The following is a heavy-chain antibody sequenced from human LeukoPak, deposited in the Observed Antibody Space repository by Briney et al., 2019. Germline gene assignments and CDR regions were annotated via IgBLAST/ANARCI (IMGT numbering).Heavy chain of an antibody. CDR1: HGSISDNSYY. Sequence: SETLSLTCTVSHGSISDNSYYWGWIRQPPGKGLEWIGSVSYSGSTYYNPSLKSRVTISLDTSKNQFSLKLTSMTAADTAVYYCARDLAEWFGELSRVPRGHYYYMDVWGKGTTVTISS. D-gene: IGHD3-10*01. CDR3: ARDLAEWFGELSRVPRGHYYYMDV. V-gene: IGHV4-39*07. J-gene: IGHJ6*03. CDR2: VSYSGST.